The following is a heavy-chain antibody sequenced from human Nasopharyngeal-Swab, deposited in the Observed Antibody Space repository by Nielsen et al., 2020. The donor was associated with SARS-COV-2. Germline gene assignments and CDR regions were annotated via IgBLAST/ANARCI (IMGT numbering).Heavy chain of an antibody. D-gene: IGHD7-27*01. CDR1: GFSFSTYA. CDR2: ISGSGGDT. Sequence: GESLKISCAASGFSFSTYAMSWVRQAPGKGLEWVSAISGSGGDTYYADSVKGRFTISRDNSKNTLYLRMNSLRAEDTAVYFCARDPPSTGDYYFDHWGQGTLVTVSS. CDR3: ARDPPSTGDYYFDH. J-gene: IGHJ4*02. V-gene: IGHV3-23*01.